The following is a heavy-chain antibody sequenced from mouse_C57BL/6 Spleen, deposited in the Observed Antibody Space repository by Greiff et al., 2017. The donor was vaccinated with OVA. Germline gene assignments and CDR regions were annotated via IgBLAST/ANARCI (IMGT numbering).Heavy chain of an antibody. J-gene: IGHJ4*01. D-gene: IGHD3-2*02. CDR3: AREGQLRPGDYAMDY. Sequence: VKLMESGAELARPGASVKLSCKASGYTFTSYGISWVKQRTGQGLEWIGEIYPRSGNTYYNEKFKGKATLTADKSSSTAYMELRSLTSEDSAVYFCAREGQLRPGDYAMDYWGQGTSVTVSS. V-gene: IGHV1-81*01. CDR2: IYPRSGNT. CDR1: GYTFTSYG.